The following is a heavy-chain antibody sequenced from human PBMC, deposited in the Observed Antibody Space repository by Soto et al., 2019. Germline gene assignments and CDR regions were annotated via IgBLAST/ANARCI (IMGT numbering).Heavy chain of an antibody. D-gene: IGHD3-9*01. CDR3: ARGSRREYDILTGYPRVGYFDY. CDR1: GYTFTIYA. J-gene: IGHJ4*02. CDR2: INAGNGNT. Sequence: ASVKVSCKASGYTFTIYAMHWVLQAPGQRLERMGWINAGNGNTKYSQKFQGRVTITRDTSASTAYMELSSLRSEDTAVYYCARGSRREYDILTGYPRVGYFDYWGQGTLVTVSS. V-gene: IGHV1-3*01.